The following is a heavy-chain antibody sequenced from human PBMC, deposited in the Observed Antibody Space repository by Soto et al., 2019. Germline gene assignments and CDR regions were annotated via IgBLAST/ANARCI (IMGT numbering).Heavy chain of an antibody. D-gene: IGHD2-8*02. V-gene: IGHV5-51*01. CDR2: IYPAASDI. J-gene: IGHJ1*01. Sequence: KISGKDPVYRLTKTLSKYWIGWVRQMPDKSLEWMGIIYPAASDIRYNPSFQGQITISPDKSTSTAYLQWSSLKASDTAIYYCMARLFDVLGVLAFFHHLVQGSLVTVSS. CDR1: VYRLTKTLSKYW. CDR3: MARLFDVLGVLAFFHH.